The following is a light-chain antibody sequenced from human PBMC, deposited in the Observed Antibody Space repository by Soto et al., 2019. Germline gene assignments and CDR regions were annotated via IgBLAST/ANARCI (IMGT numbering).Light chain of an antibody. CDR2: AAS. CDR3: LQDNTYPWT. CDR1: QGIRND. V-gene: IGKV1-6*01. J-gene: IGKJ1*01. Sequence: AIQMTQSPSSLSASVGDRVTITCRASQGIRNDLSWYQQKPGKAPNLLIYAASSLHSGVPSRFSGSGSGTDFTLTISSLQPEDFGSYYCLQDNTYPWTFGQGTKVEVK.